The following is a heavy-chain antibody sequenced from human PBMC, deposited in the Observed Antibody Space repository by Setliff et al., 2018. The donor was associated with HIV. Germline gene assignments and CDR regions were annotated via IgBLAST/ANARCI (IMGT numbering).Heavy chain of an antibody. J-gene: IGHJ4*02. CDR2: IWYDGSNQ. Sequence: GGSLRLSCAASGFTFSNYGMHWVRQAPGKGLEWVAVIWYDGSNQNYADSVKGRFTISRDNSNNTLYLQMNSLTPEDTAVYHCARYSSSWHTFDYWGQGTLVTVSS. CDR3: ARYSSSWHTFDY. D-gene: IGHD6-13*01. V-gene: IGHV3-33*01. CDR1: GFTFSNYG.